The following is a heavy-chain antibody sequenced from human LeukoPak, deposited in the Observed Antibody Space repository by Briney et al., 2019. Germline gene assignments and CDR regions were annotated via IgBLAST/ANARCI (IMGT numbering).Heavy chain of an antibody. CDR3: ARGNYYDSSGYDNWFDP. D-gene: IGHD3-22*01. V-gene: IGHV1-2*02. CDR1: GYTFTGYY. Sequence: ASVKVPCKASGYTFTGYYMHWVRQAPGQGLEWMGWINPNSGGTNYAQKFQGRVTMTRDTSISTAYMELSRLRSDDTAVYYCARGNYYDSSGYDNWFDPWGQGTLVTVSS. J-gene: IGHJ5*02. CDR2: INPNSGGT.